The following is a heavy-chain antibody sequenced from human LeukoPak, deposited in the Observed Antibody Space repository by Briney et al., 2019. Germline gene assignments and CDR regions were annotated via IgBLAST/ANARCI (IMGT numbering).Heavy chain of an antibody. CDR3: ARLGIDY. J-gene: IGHJ4*02. V-gene: IGHV4-38-2*01. CDR2: IYHSGST. CDR1: GYSISSGYY. Sequence: PSETQSLTCAVSGYSISSGYYWGWIRQPPGKGLEWIGSIYHSGSTYYNPSLKSRVTISVDTSKNQFSLKLSSVTAADTAVYYCARLGIDYWGQGTLVTVSS. D-gene: IGHD7-27*01.